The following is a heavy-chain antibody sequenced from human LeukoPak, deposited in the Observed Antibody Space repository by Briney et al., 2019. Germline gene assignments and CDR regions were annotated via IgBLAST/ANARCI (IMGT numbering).Heavy chain of an antibody. V-gene: IGHV3-30*04. CDR2: IPYDGSNK. Sequence: GRSLRLSCAASGFTFSTYAMHWVRQAPGKRLEWVAAIPYDGSNKYYADSVKGRFTISRENSKSGPYLQMNSLRAEDTAVYYCARAEGYGGELDSWGQGTLVTVSS. D-gene: IGHD4-23*01. J-gene: IGHJ4*02. CDR1: GFTFSTYA. CDR3: ARAEGYGGELDS.